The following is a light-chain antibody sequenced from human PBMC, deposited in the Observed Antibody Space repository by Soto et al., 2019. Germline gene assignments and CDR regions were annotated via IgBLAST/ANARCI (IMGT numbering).Light chain of an antibody. J-gene: IGKJ1*01. Sequence: DIKMPQSPSPLSASVGDRGTITFRASQTISSWLAWYQQKTGKAPKLLIYKASTLKSGVPSRFSGRGSGTEFTLTISSLQPDDFATYYCQHYNSYSEAFGQGTKVDIK. V-gene: IGKV1-5*03. CDR1: QTISSW. CDR3: QHYNSYSEA. CDR2: KAS.